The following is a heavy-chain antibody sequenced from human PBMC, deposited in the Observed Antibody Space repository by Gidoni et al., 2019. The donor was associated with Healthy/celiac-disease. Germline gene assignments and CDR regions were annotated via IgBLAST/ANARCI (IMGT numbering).Heavy chain of an antibody. V-gene: IGHV4-34*01. D-gene: IGHD3-3*01. CDR1: SFSGYY. J-gene: IGHJ4*02. CDR3: AGGFWEWLFPIPRY. CDR2: INHSGST. Sequence: SFSGYYWNWIRQPPGKGLELLGEINHSGSTNYNPSLKSRVTISVDTSKNQFSLKQSSVTAADTAVYYCAGGFWEWLFPIPRYWGQGTLVTVSS.